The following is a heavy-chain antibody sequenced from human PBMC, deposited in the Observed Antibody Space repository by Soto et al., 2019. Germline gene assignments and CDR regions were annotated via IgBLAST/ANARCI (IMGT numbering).Heavy chain of an antibody. CDR2: IIPIFGTA. Sequence: SVKVSYKASGGTFSSYAISWARQAPGQGLEWMGGIIPIFGTANYAQKFQGRVTITADESTSTAYMELSSLRSEDTAVYYWEIISSAWNQDYFDYWGQGTLVTVSS. V-gene: IGHV1-69*13. CDR1: GGTFSSYA. J-gene: IGHJ4*02. D-gene: IGHD3-3*02. CDR3: EIISSAWNQDYFDY.